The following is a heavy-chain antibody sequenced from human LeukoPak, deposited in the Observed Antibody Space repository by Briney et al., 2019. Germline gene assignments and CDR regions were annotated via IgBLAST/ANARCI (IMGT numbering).Heavy chain of an antibody. CDR1: GYTFNSYG. D-gene: IGHD3-22*01. Sequence: ASVKVSCKTSGYTFNSYGITWVRQAPGQGLEWMGWISAYTGNTKYAQKVQGRVTMTTDTSTNTAYMELRSLRSDDTAVYYCARSNFGGYYDSSGYPRIDWYFDLWGRGTLVTVSS. V-gene: IGHV1-18*01. CDR3: ARSNFGGYYDSSGYPRIDWYFDL. CDR2: ISAYTGNT. J-gene: IGHJ2*01.